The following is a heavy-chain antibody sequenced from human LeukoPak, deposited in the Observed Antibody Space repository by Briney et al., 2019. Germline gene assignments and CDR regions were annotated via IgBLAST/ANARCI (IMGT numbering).Heavy chain of an antibody. V-gene: IGHV4-34*01. CDR3: ARKLQRNDFWSGYQNWFDP. J-gene: IGHJ5*02. D-gene: IGHD3-3*01. CDR1: GGSFSGYY. CDR2: INHSGST. Sequence: SETLSLTCAVYGGSFSGYYWSWIRQPPGKELEWIGEINHSGSTNYNPSLKSRVTISVDTSKNQFSLKLSSVTAADKAVYYCARKLQRNDFWSGYQNWFDPWGQGTLVTVSS.